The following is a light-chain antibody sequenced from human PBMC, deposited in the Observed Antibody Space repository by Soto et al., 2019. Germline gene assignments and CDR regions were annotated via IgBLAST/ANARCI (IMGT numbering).Light chain of an antibody. J-gene: IGLJ3*02. CDR2: DDN. Sequence: NFMLTQPHSVSESPGKTVTISCTRSSGSIASNYVQWYQQSPGSAPTPVIYDDNEGPAGVHDRFSGSIDSSSNSASLTISGVKTDDEADYYCQSYHSGNGVFGGWTKLTGL. V-gene: IGLV6-57*04. CDR1: SGSIASNY. CDR3: QSYHSGNGV.